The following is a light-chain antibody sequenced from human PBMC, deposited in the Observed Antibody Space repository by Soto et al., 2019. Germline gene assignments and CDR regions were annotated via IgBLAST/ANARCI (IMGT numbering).Light chain of an antibody. V-gene: IGKV3-20*01. CDR3: QQYGSSPTT. J-gene: IGKJ1*01. CDR1: QSVTSNY. Sequence: VMTQAPATLSVSPGEGATLSCRASQSVTSNYLAWYQQKPGQAPRLLIFGASIRATGLPDRFSGSGSGTDFTLTISRLEPEDFAVYHCQQYGSSPTTFGQGTKVDIK. CDR2: GAS.